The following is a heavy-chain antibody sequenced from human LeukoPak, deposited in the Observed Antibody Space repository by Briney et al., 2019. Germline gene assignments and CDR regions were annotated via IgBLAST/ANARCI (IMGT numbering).Heavy chain of an antibody. D-gene: IGHD3-22*01. CDR3: ARKLYYYDSGGSAGYAGWFDP. CDR2: IWYDGSNK. CDR1: GFTFSSYG. J-gene: IGHJ5*02. V-gene: IGHV3-33*01. Sequence: PGRSLRLSCAASGFTFSSYGMHWVRQAPGKGLEWVAVIWYDGSNKYYADSVKGRFTISRDNSKNTLYLQMNSLRAEDTAVYYCARKLYYYDSGGSAGYAGWFDPWGQGTLVTVSS.